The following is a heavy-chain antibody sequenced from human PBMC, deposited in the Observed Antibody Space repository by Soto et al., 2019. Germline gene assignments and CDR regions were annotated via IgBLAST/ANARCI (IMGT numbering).Heavy chain of an antibody. V-gene: IGHV3-23*01. CDR2: ISGSVGIT. CDR3: AKDGDSSSTNNAFDI. D-gene: IGHD2-2*01. Sequence: PGGSLRLSCAASGFTFSSYAMSWVRQAPGKGLEWVSAISGSVGITYYADSVKGRFTISRDNSKNTLYLQMNSLRAEDTAVYYCAKDGDSSSTNNAFDIWGQGTMVTVSS. J-gene: IGHJ3*02. CDR1: GFTFSSYA.